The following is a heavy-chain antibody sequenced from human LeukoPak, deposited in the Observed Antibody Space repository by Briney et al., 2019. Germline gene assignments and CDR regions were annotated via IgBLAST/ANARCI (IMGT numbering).Heavy chain of an antibody. CDR3: AELGITMIGGV. CDR2: ISSSGSTI. J-gene: IGHJ6*04. Sequence: GGSLRLSCAASGFTFSSYEMNWVCQAPGKGLEWVSYISSSGSTIYYADSVKSRFTISRDNAKNSLYLQMNSLRAEDTAVYYCAELGITMIGGVWGKGTTVTISS. D-gene: IGHD3-10*02. CDR1: GFTFSSYE. V-gene: IGHV3-48*03.